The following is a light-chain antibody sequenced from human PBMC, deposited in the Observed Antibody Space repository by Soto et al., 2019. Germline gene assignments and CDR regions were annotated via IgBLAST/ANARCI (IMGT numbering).Light chain of an antibody. CDR2: EGT. CDR1: SSDIGSYNL. J-gene: IGLJ2*01. V-gene: IGLV2-23*01. CDR3: CSYAGSSTVI. Sequence: QSVLTQPASVSGSPGQSITISCIGTSSDIGSYNLVSWYQQHPGKAPKLMIYEGTKRPSGLSNRFSGSRSGNTASLTISGLQAEDEADYYFCSYAGSSTVIFGGGTKLTVL.